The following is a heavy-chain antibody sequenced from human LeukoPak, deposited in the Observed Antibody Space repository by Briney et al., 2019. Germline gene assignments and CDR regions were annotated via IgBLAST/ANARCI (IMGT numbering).Heavy chain of an antibody. CDR3: AREFREGSSISWRWMAFDI. J-gene: IGHJ3*02. D-gene: IGHD6-6*01. CDR2: IIPIFGTA. Sequence: GASVKVSCKASGGTFSSYAISWVRQAPGQGLEWMGGIIPIFGTANYAQKFQGRVTITADESTSTAYMELSSLRSEDTAVYYCAREFREGSSISWRWMAFDIWGQGTMVTVSS. V-gene: IGHV1-69*13. CDR1: GGTFSSYA.